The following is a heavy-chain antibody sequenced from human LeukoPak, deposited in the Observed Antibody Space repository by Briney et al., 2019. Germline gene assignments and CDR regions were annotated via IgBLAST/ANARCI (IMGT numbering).Heavy chain of an antibody. CDR2: IFYSGST. Sequence: SETLSLTCTVSGDSISRSPYYWGWIRQPPGKGPEWIATIFYSGSTYYNPSLNSRVTISVDTSKNQFSLKLSSVTAADTAVYYCARHGRGSPRDYYYYFMDVWGKGTTVTVSS. CDR1: GDSISRSPYY. J-gene: IGHJ6*03. CDR3: ARHGRGSPRDYYYYFMDV. V-gene: IGHV4-39*01.